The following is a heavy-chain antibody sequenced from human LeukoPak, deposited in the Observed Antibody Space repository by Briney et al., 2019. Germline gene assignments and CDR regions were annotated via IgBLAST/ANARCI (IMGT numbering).Heavy chain of an antibody. V-gene: IGHV3-21*01. D-gene: IGHD5-12*01. J-gene: IGHJ4*02. CDR1: RFPFSTYA. Sequence: GGSLRLSCAASRFPFSTYAMTWVRQAPGKGLEWVSGITGSDSSTYYADSVRGRFTISRDNAKNSLYLQMNSLRAEDTAVYYCARWRDGYNSFDYWGQGTLVTVSS. CDR2: ITGSDSST. CDR3: ARWRDGYNSFDY.